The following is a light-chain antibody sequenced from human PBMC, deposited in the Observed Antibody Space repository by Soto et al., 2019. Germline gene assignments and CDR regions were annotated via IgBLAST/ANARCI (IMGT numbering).Light chain of an antibody. Sequence: EIVWTQSPSTLSLSPGERVTLSCRASQSVSSYLAWYPQTPGQAPRLLIYDASNRATGIPARFTGSGSGTDFAHTISSLEPEDFAVYSCQERRTSPQTLTVGGGPQVEL. J-gene: IGKJ4*01. CDR1: QSVSSY. CDR2: DAS. V-gene: IGKV3-11*01. CDR3: QERRTSPQTLT.